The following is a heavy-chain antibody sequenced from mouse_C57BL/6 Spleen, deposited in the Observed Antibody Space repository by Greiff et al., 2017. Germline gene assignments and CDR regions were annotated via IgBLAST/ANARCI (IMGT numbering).Heavy chain of an antibody. Sequence: EVKLVESGGGLVKPGGSLKLSCAASGFTFSSYTMSWVRQTPEKRLEWVATISGGGGNTYYPDSVKGRFTISRDNAKNTLYLQMSSLRSEDTALYYCARQGYYGSSSGLAYWGQGTLVTVSA. CDR3: ARQGYYGSSSGLAY. CDR1: GFTFSSYT. J-gene: IGHJ3*01. D-gene: IGHD1-1*01. V-gene: IGHV5-9*01. CDR2: ISGGGGNT.